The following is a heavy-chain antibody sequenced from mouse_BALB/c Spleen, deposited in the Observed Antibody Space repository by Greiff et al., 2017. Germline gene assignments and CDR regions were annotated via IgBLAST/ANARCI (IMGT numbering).Heavy chain of an antibody. CDR3: ARRDGDYDGAY. D-gene: IGHD2-4*01. J-gene: IGHJ3*01. Sequence: QVQLKESGAELMKPGASVKISCKATGYTFSSYWIEWVKQRPGHGLEWIGEILPGSGSTNYNEKFKGKATFTADTSSNTAYMQLSSLTSEDSAVYYCARRDGDYDGAYWGQGTLVTVSA. CDR1: GYTFSSYW. V-gene: IGHV1-9*01. CDR2: ILPGSGST.